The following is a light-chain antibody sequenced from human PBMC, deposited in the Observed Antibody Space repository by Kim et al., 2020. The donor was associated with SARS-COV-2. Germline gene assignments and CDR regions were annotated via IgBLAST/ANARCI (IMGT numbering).Light chain of an antibody. Sequence: QSVLTQPPSLSAAPGQTVSISCSGTTSNIGNNYVSWYQQLPGTAPQLLIFDDFKRPSGIPDRFSGSKSGTSATLAITGLQTGDEATYHCRTWDSSLSDVVFGGGTQLTVL. V-gene: IGLV1-51*01. J-gene: IGLJ2*01. CDR3: RTWDSSLSDVV. CDR1: TSNIGNNY. CDR2: DDF.